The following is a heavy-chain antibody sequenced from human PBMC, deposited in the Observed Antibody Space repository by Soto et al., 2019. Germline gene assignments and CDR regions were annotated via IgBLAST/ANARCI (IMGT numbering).Heavy chain of an antibody. CDR1: GGAINSYY. CDR3: ARGQRFSDWFDP. D-gene: IGHD3-3*01. J-gene: IGHJ5*02. CDR2: ICSSGST. Sequence: SSETLSLTCTVSGGAINSYYWTWIRQPAGKGLEWIGRICSSGSTKYNPSLQSRVTMSLDTSKNQFSLRLTSVTAADTAVYYCARGQRFSDWFDPWGQGTLVTVSS. V-gene: IGHV4-4*07.